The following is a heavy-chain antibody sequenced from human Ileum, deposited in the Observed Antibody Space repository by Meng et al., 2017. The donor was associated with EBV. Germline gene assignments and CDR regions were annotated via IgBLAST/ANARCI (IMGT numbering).Heavy chain of an antibody. V-gene: IGHV1-3*04. CDR3: VRGPPVGVPGPGDY. Sequence: QVKRVESGAEVKKPGASVKISCKTSGYALTNYILHWVRQAPGQRLEWMGWINTGIGYTKYSKNFQARVTITGDTSATTGYMELSSLRSEDTAVYYCVRGPPVGVPGPGDYWGQGTLVTVSS. CDR1: GYALTNYI. J-gene: IGHJ4*02. D-gene: IGHD2-21*01. CDR2: INTGIGYT.